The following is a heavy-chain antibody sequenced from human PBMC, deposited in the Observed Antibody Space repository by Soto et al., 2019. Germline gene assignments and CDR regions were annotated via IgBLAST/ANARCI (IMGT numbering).Heavy chain of an antibody. CDR2: IYYSGST. Sequence: SETLSLTCTVSGGSISSSSYYWGWIRQPPGKGLEWIGSIYYSGSTYYNPSLKSRVTISVDTSKNQFSLKLSSVTAADTAVYYCARHGVYGSDPYWFDPWGQGTLVTVSS. V-gene: IGHV4-39*01. D-gene: IGHD3-10*01. CDR3: ARHGVYGSDPYWFDP. J-gene: IGHJ5*02. CDR1: GGSISSSSYY.